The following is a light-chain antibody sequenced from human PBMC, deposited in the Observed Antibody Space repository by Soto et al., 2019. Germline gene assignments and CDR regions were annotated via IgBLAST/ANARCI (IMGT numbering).Light chain of an antibody. J-gene: IGKJ2*02. V-gene: IGKV3-15*01. Sequence: EIVLTQSPATLSVSPGERVTLSCRASQNVNSKLAWYQQKPGQAPRLLISGASTRATGLPARFSGSGSGTEFTLTISSLQSKDFAVYYCQQYNNWPPWTFGQGTKLEIK. CDR3: QQYNNWPPWT. CDR1: QNVNSK. CDR2: GAS.